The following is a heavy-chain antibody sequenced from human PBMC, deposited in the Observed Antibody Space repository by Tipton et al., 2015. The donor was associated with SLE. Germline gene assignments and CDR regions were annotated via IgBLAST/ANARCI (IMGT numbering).Heavy chain of an antibody. J-gene: IGHJ4*02. D-gene: IGHD1-26*01. CDR3: GRGAYPGWEKGVMDY. V-gene: IGHV3-30*04. Sequence: SLRLSCAASGFTFSNYAMHWVRQAPGKGLEWVGLISYDGTNKYYADSVKGRFTMSRDNSNTLYLQMNSLRPEDTATYFCGRGAYPGWEKGVMDYWGRGTLVTVSS. CDR2: ISYDGTNK. CDR1: GFTFSNYA.